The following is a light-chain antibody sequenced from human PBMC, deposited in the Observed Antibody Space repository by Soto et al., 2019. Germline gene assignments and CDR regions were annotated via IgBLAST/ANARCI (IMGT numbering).Light chain of an antibody. CDR2: GAS. J-gene: IGKJ5*01. Sequence: EIVMTQSPGTLSLSPWERATLSCRASHTISSSYLAWYQQKPGQPPRLLIYGASTRATGIPARFSGSGFGTEFTLTISSLQSEDFAVYYCQQYKNWPLFGQGTRLEI. CDR1: HTISSSY. V-gene: IGKV3-15*01. CDR3: QQYKNWPL.